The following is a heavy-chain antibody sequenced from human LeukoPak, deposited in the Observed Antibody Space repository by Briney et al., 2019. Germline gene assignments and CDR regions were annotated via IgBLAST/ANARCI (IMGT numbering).Heavy chain of an antibody. D-gene: IGHD2-2*02. Sequence: GGSLRLSCAGSGFTFSDYYMSWIRQAPGKGLEWVSYISSSDSTIYYTDSVKGRFTISRDNAKNSLYLQMNSLRADDTAVYYCARADCSSTSCYKLDYWGQGTLVTVSS. V-gene: IGHV3-11*04. J-gene: IGHJ4*02. CDR1: GFTFSDYY. CDR3: ARADCSSTSCYKLDY. CDR2: ISSSDSTI.